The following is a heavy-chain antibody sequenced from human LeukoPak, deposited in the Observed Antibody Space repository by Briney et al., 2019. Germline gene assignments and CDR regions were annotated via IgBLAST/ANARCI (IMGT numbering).Heavy chain of an antibody. Sequence: SETLSLTCTVSGGSISSYYWSWIRQPAGKGLDWIGRIYTSESIYYNPSLKSRVTMSLDTSRNQISLKLSSVTAADTAVYYCARDDVGITAVGSVWGQGTLVTVSS. CDR3: ARDDVGITAVGSV. CDR2: IYTSESI. J-gene: IGHJ4*02. CDR1: GGSISSYY. V-gene: IGHV4-4*07. D-gene: IGHD6-13*01.